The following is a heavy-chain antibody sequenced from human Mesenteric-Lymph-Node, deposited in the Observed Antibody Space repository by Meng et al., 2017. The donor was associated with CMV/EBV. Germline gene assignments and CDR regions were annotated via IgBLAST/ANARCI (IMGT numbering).Heavy chain of an antibody. Sequence: SQTLELTCAISGDRVPANCAAWSWIRQSPSRGLEWLGRTYYRSKWYNDYAESVKSRITISPDTSKNRYSLHLNSLTPEDTAVYYCARGSGVLRYYDSLHCFDYWGQGTLVTVSS. CDR3: ARGSGVLRYYDSLHCFDY. CDR1: GDRVPANCAA. D-gene: IGHD3-9*01. J-gene: IGHJ4*02. CDR2: TYYRSKWYN. V-gene: IGHV6-1*01.